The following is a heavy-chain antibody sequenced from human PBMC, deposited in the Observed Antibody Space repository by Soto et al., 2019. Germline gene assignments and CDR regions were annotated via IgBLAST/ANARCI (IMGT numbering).Heavy chain of an antibody. J-gene: IGHJ4*02. CDR3: AKALSTIALDNYFDS. Sequence: EVQLLESGGGLVQPGGSLRLSCAASGFTFSSFAMSWVRQAPGKGLEWVSGISGSSNTYYADSVKGRFTISRDNYKNTLYLQMNSLTDEDTAMYYCAKALSTIALDNYFDSWGQGTLVTVSS. D-gene: IGHD6-19*01. V-gene: IGHV3-23*01. CDR1: GFTFSSFA. CDR2: ISGSSNT.